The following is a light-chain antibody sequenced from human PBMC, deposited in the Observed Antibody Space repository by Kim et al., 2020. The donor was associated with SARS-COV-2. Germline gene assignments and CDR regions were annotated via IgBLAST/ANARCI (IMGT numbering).Light chain of an antibody. J-gene: IGKJ1*01. Sequence: PGERATLSCRASQSVSSNYLAWYQHKPGQAPRLLIYGASSRATGIPDRCSGSGSVTDFTLTISRLGPEDFAVYCCQQYGTSPRTFGEGTRVDI. CDR3: QQYGTSPRT. CDR1: QSVSSNY. V-gene: IGKV3-20*01. CDR2: GAS.